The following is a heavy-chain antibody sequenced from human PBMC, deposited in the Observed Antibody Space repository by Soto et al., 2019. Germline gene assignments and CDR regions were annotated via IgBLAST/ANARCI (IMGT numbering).Heavy chain of an antibody. Sequence: GGSLRLSCAASGFTFSSYSMNWVRQAPGKGLEWVSYISSSSSTIYYADSVKGRFTISRDNAKNSLYLQMNSLRAEDTAVYYCARDGVLVVAATSDGDMANYYYYMDVWGKGTTVTVSS. V-gene: IGHV3-48*01. CDR2: ISSSSSTI. D-gene: IGHD2-15*01. CDR3: ARDGVLVVAATSDGDMANYYYYMDV. J-gene: IGHJ6*03. CDR1: GFTFSSYS.